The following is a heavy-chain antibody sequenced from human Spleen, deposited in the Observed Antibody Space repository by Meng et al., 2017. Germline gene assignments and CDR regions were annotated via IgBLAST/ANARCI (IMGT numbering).Heavy chain of an antibody. Sequence: GGSLRLSCAASGFTFSSYEMNWVRQAPGKGLEWVSYISSSGSTIYYADSVKGRFTISRDNAKNSLYLQMNSLRAEDTAVYYCARAVATVIPIYYYYYGMDVWGQGTTVTVSS. J-gene: IGHJ6*02. D-gene: IGHD4-17*01. CDR3: ARAVATVIPIYYYYYGMDV. V-gene: IGHV3-48*03. CDR1: GFTFSSYE. CDR2: ISSSGSTI.